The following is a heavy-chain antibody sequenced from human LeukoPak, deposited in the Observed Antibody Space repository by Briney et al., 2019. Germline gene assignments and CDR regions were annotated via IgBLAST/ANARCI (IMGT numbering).Heavy chain of an antibody. CDR3: AREGVVVAAFPNWFDP. CDR2: IISRSSYI. Sequence: PGGSLRLPCAASGFTFSSYSTNWVRQAPGKGLEGVSSIISRSSYIYYPDSVKGRFTISRDNANNSLYQQMNSLRAEDTAVYYCAREGVVVAAFPNWFDPWGQGTLVTVSS. V-gene: IGHV3-21*01. CDR1: GFTFSSYS. D-gene: IGHD2-15*01. J-gene: IGHJ5*02.